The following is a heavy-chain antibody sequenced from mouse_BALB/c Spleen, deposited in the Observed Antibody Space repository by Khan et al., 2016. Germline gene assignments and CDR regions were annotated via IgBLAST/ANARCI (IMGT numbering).Heavy chain of an antibody. J-gene: IGHJ3*01. CDR3: AINWDEEDY. Sequence: EVQLQESGPGLVKPSQTLSLTCTVTGYSITSDYAWNWIRQFPGNKLEWMGYISSSGSTSYNPSLKSRISITRDTSKNQFFLQLNSVTTEDTATYYCAINWDEEDYWGQGTLVTVSA. D-gene: IGHD4-1*02. CDR2: ISSSGST. CDR1: GYSITSDYA. V-gene: IGHV3-2*02.